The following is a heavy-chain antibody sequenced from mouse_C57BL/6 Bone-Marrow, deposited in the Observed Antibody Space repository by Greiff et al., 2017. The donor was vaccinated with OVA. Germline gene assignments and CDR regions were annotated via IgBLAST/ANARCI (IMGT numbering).Heavy chain of an antibody. CDR2: IDPSDSYT. CDR3: AREGINWDIFDY. V-gene: IGHV1-69*01. CDR1: GYTFTSYW. Sequence: QVQLKQPGAELVMPGASVKLSCKASGYTFTSYWMHWVKQRPGQGLEWIGEIDPSDSYTNYNQKFKGKSTLTVDKSSSTAYMQLSSLTSEDSAVYYCAREGINWDIFDYWGQGTLVTVSA. D-gene: IGHD4-1*01. J-gene: IGHJ3*01.